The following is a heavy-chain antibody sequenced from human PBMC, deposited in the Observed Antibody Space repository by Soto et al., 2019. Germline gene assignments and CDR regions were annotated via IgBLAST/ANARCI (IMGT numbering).Heavy chain of an antibody. D-gene: IGHD2-2*02. J-gene: IGHJ3*02. Sequence: GGSLRLSCAASGFTFSSYAMSWVRQAPGKGLEWVSAISGSGGSTYYADSVKGRFTISRDNSKNTLYLQMNSLRAEDTAVYYCAKNRQGFGVLPAAIGGTAAFDIGGQGAMVT. V-gene: IGHV3-23*01. CDR3: AKNRQGFGVLPAAIGGTAAFDI. CDR2: ISGSGGST. CDR1: GFTFSSYA.